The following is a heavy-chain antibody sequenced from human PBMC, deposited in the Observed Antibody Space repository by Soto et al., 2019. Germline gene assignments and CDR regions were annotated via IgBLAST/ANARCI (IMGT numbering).Heavy chain of an antibody. D-gene: IGHD2-8*01. V-gene: IGHV4-4*02. CDR2: IFHDGTA. CDR1: GVTISSGNW. CDR3: ARLVYDTRLNYMYFDF. Sequence: SETLSLTCAVSGVTISSGNWWTWVRQTPQRGLEYIGEIFHDGTANYYPSFERRVAISVDTSKNQFSLKLTSVTAAGTAIYFCARLVYDTRLNYMYFDFWGQGALVTVSS. J-gene: IGHJ4*02.